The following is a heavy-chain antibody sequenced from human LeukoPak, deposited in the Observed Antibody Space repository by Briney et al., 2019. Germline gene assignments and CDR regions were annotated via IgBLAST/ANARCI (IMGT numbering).Heavy chain of an antibody. CDR3: AKDLMIVVVITYFDY. D-gene: IGHD3-22*01. CDR1: GFTFSSYA. CDR2: ISGSGGST. Sequence: TGGSLRLSCAASGFTFSSYAMSWVRQAPGKGLEWVSAISGSGGSTYYADSMKGRFTISRDNSKNTLYLQMNSLRAEDTAVYYCAKDLMIVVVITYFDYWGQGTLVTVSS. V-gene: IGHV3-23*01. J-gene: IGHJ4*02.